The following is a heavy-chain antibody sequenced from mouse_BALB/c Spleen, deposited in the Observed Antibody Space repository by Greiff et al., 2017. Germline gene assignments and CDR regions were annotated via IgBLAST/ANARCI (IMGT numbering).Heavy chain of an antibody. CDR1: GFAFSSYD. CDR3: ARHTGLLLFAY. Sequence: EVLLVESGGGLVKPGGSLKLSCAASGFAFSSYDMSWVRQTPEKRLEWVAYISSVGGSTYYPDTVKGRITISRDNAKNTLYLQMSSLKSEDTAVYYCARHTGLLLFAYWGQGTLVTVSA. V-gene: IGHV5-12-1*01. J-gene: IGHJ3*01. D-gene: IGHD2-3*01. CDR2: ISSVGGST.